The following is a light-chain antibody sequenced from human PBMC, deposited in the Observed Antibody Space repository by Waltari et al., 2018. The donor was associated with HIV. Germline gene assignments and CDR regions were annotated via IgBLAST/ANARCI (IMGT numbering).Light chain of an antibody. Sequence: FMLTQPHSVSESPGKTVTISCTRSSGSIAVNYVQWFQRRPGSSPTTVIYESYFRTSGVPARFSGSIDRSSNSASLTISGLKTEDEADYYCQSYDTNKNWVFGGGTKLTVL. CDR2: ESY. J-gene: IGLJ3*02. V-gene: IGLV6-57*01. CDR3: QSYDTNKNWV. CDR1: SGSIAVNY.